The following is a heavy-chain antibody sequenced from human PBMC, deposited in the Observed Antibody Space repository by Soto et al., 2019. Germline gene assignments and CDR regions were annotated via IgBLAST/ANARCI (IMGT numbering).Heavy chain of an antibody. CDR3: ARTKPSSSWADY. J-gene: IGHJ4*02. CDR2: ISYDGSNK. CDR1: GFTFSSYA. D-gene: IGHD6-6*01. V-gene: IGHV3-30-3*01. Sequence: GGSLRLSCAASGFTFSSYAMHWVRQAPGKGLEWVAVISYDGSNKYYADSVKGRFTISRDNSKNTLYLQMNSLRAEDTAVYYCARTKPSSSWADYWGQGTLVTVSS.